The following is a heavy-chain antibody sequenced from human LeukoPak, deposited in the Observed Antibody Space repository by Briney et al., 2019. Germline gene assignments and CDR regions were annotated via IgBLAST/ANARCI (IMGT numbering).Heavy chain of an antibody. J-gene: IGHJ4*02. V-gene: IGHV3-23*01. D-gene: IGHD5-12*01. CDR1: GFTFSSYA. Sequence: GGSLRLSCAASGFTFSSYAMSWVHQAPGKGLEWVSAISGSGGSTYYADSVKGRFTISRDNSKNTLYLQMNSLRAEDTAVYYCAKDLGGYIEYYFDYWGQGTLVTVSS. CDR3: AKDLGGYIEYYFDY. CDR2: ISGSGGST.